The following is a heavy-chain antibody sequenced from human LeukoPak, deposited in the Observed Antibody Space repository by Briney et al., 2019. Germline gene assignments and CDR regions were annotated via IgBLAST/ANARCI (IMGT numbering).Heavy chain of an antibody. Sequence: PGGSLRLSCAASGFTFCSYSMNWVRQAPGKGLEWVSSISSSSSYIYYADSVKGRFTISRDNAKNSLYLQMNSLRAEDTAVYYCARDLVPGYFDWLFSTSPFDYWGQGTLVTVSS. J-gene: IGHJ4*02. CDR3: ARDLVPGYFDWLFSTSPFDY. D-gene: IGHD3-9*01. CDR2: ISSSSSYI. V-gene: IGHV3-21*01. CDR1: GFTFCSYS.